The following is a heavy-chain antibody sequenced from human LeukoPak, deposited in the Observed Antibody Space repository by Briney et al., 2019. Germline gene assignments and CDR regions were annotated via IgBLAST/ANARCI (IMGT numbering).Heavy chain of an antibody. CDR3: ARNRIGDSIDY. V-gene: IGHV4-59*06. J-gene: IGHJ4*02. D-gene: IGHD3-22*01. CDR1: GGSISGYY. Sequence: SSETLSLTCIVSGGSISGYYWSWIRQSAGKGLEWVGYIYYSGSTYYNPSLKSRVTISVDTSKNQFSLKLSSVTAADTAVYYCARNRIGDSIDYWGQGTLVTVSS. CDR2: IYYSGST.